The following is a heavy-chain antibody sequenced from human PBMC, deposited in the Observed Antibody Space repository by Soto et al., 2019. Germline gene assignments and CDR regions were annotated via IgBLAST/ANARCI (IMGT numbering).Heavy chain of an antibody. J-gene: IGHJ5*02. Sequence: ASVKVSCKASGYTFTSYGISLVRQAPGQGLEWMGWISAYNGNTNYAQKLQGRVTMTTDTSTSTAYMELRSLRSDDTAVYYCARDFYGSYYDFWSGPNWFDPWGQGTLVTVSS. CDR1: GYTFTSYG. CDR3: ARDFYGSYYDFWSGPNWFDP. V-gene: IGHV1-18*01. CDR2: ISAYNGNT. D-gene: IGHD3-3*01.